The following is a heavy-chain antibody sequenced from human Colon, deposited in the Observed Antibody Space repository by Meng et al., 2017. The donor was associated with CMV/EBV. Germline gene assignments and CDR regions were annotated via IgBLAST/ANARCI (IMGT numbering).Heavy chain of an antibody. J-gene: IGHJ4*02. CDR3: ARDRVLGN. V-gene: IGHV3-74*01. CDR2: INSDWSST. CDR1: GFTVSSND. Sequence: GESLKISCAASGFTVSSNDMSWVRQAPGKGLEWVSRINSDWSSTSYADSVKGRFTISRDNAKNTLYLQMNSLRAEDTAVYYCARDRVLGNWGQGTLVTVSS.